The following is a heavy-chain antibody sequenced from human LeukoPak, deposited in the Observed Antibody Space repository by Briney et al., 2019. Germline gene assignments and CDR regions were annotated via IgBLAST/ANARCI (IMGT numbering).Heavy chain of an antibody. CDR2: INPNSGGT. D-gene: IGHD3-10*01. Sequence: ASVKVSCKASGYTFTGYYMHWVRQAPGQGLEWMGWINPNSGGTNYAQKFQGRVTMTRDTSISTAYMELGRLRSDDTAVYYCASGDSITMVRGVMGDYWGQGTLVTVSS. CDR3: ASGDSITMVRGVMGDY. V-gene: IGHV1-2*02. CDR1: GYTFTGYY. J-gene: IGHJ4*02.